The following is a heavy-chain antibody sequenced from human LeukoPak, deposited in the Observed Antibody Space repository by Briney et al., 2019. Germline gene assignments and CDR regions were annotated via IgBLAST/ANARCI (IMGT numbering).Heavy chain of an antibody. Sequence: ASVKVSCKASGYTFTNYVMHWVRQAPGQRLEWMGWINTANGDTRYSQKFQDRVTITRDTSATTSYMELSSLRSEDTAVYYCARVVGFTVTTVDAFDIWGQGTMVTVSS. CDR2: INTANGDT. V-gene: IGHV1-3*04. CDR3: ARVVGFTVTTVDAFDI. CDR1: GYTFTNYV. D-gene: IGHD4-17*01. J-gene: IGHJ3*02.